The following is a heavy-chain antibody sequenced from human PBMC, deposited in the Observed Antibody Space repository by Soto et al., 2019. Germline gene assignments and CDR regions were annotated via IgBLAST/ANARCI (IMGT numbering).Heavy chain of an antibody. Sequence: PSETLSLTCTVSGGSISSSSYYWGWIRQPPGKGLEWIGSIYYSGSTYYNPSLKSRVTISVDTSKNQFSLKLSSVTAADTAVYYCARLGSYPAAAQATGRSSGWYPTFDYWGQGTLVTVSS. J-gene: IGHJ4*02. V-gene: IGHV4-39*01. D-gene: IGHD6-19*01. CDR2: IYYSGST. CDR1: GGSISSSSYY. CDR3: ARLGSYPAAAQATGRSSGWYPTFDY.